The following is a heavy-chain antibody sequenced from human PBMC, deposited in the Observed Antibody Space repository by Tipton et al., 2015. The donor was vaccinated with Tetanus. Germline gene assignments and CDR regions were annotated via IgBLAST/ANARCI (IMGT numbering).Heavy chain of an antibody. D-gene: IGHD1-1*01. CDR2: LSRGGNV. V-gene: IGHV3-23*01. J-gene: IGHJ6*02. CDR3: ATVWAMSGKHSSYYYGMDV. Sequence: SLRLSCVGSEMTFTTHAMNWVRQAAGKGLEWVSTLSRGGNVQYAASVKGRFTITRDEYGKNVYLEMHNLRGEDTSIYYCATVWAMSGKHSSYYYGMDVWGQGPTVVVSS. CDR1: EMTFTTHA.